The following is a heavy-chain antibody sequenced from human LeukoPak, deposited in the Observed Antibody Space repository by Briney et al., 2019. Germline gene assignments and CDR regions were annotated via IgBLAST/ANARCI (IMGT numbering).Heavy chain of an antibody. Sequence: PGGSLRLSCAASGFTFSSYAMSWVRQAPGKGLEWVSAISGSGGSTYYADSVKGRFTISRDNSKNTLYLQMNSLRAEDTAVYYCARALYCSSTSCCHAYYYYYGMDVWGQGTTVTVSS. CDR2: ISGSGGST. V-gene: IGHV3-23*01. CDR1: GFTFSSYA. CDR3: ARALYCSSTSCCHAYYYYYGMDV. J-gene: IGHJ6*02. D-gene: IGHD2-2*01.